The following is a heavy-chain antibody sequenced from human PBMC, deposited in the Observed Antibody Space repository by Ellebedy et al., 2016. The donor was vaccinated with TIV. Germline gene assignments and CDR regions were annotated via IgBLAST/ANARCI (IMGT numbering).Heavy chain of an antibody. Sequence: ASVKVSCKASGFTFTSFGISWVRQDPGQGLEWMGWISFYNGNTNYAQNLQGRVSMTTDTSTRTAYMELRSLRSDDTAVYYCARVGWGYSGGEDNWGQGTLVTVSS. CDR2: ISFYNGNT. CDR1: GFTFTSFG. J-gene: IGHJ4*02. D-gene: IGHD5-12*01. V-gene: IGHV1-18*04. CDR3: ARVGWGYSGGEDN.